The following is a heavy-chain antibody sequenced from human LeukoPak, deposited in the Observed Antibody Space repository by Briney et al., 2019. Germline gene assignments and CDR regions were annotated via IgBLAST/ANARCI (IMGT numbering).Heavy chain of an antibody. D-gene: IGHD3-10*01. V-gene: IGHV1-69*02. CDR2: IVPILGIA. J-gene: IGHJ1*01. Sequence: ASVKVSCKASGGTSSSYTISWVRQAPGQGLEWMGRIVPILGIANYAQKFQGRVTITADKSTSTAYMELSSLRSEDTAVYYCARAYGSGIFQHWGQGTLVTVSS. CDR3: ARAYGSGIFQH. CDR1: GGTSSSYT.